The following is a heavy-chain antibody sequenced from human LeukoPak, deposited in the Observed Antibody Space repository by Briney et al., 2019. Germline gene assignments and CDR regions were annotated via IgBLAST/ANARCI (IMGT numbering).Heavy chain of an antibody. CDR3: ASHYDILTGCRYYYYGMDV. Sequence: GHSVKLSCTASGGTFSSYAISWVRQAHGQGLEWMGGIIPIFGTANYAQKFQGRVTITADESTTTAYMELSSLRSEDTAVYYCASHYDILTGCRYYYYGMDVWGQGTTVTVSS. J-gene: IGHJ6*02. V-gene: IGHV1-69*13. CDR2: IIPIFGTA. D-gene: IGHD3-9*01. CDR1: GGTFSSYA.